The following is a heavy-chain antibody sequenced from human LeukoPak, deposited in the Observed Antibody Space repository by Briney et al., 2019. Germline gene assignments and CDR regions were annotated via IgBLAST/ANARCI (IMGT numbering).Heavy chain of an antibody. CDR1: GYTFTSYG. CDR3: ARDVAYLASGYYDSSGYPGLFDL. CDR2: ISAYNGNT. J-gene: IGHJ2*01. V-gene: IGHV1-18*01. Sequence: ASVKVSCKASGYTFTSYGISWVRQAPGQGLEWMGWISAYNGNTNYAQKLQGRVTMTTDTSTSTAYMELRSLRSDDTAVYYCARDVAYLASGYYDSSGYPGLFDLWGRGTLVTVSS. D-gene: IGHD3-22*01.